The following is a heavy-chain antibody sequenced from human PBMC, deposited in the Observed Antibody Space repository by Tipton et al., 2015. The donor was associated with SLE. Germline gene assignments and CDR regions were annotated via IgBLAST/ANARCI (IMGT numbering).Heavy chain of an antibody. D-gene: IGHD2-21*01. CDR1: GGSISSHY. J-gene: IGHJ4*02. V-gene: IGHV4-59*08. Sequence: TLSLTCTVSGGSISSHYWSWIRQTPGKGLEWIGSIHHSGRTYNKPSLKSRVTISVDTSKNQFSLKLSSVTAADTAVYYCARVPLAPYCGGDCYGGFDYWGQGTLVTVSS. CDR3: ARVPLAPYCGGDCYGGFDY. CDR2: IHHSGRT.